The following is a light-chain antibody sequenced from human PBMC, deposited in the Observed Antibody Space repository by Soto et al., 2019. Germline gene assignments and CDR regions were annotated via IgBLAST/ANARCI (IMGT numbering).Light chain of an antibody. CDR2: EAS. Sequence: EIVMTQSPATLSVSPGERATLSCRASQSVSNYFAWYQQKPGQAPRLLIYEASNRAAGVPGRFSGSGSGTEFTLTISSLQSEDFAVYYCQQYNNWPRTFGQGTKVDIK. CDR1: QSVSNY. CDR3: QQYNNWPRT. V-gene: IGKV3D-15*01. J-gene: IGKJ1*01.